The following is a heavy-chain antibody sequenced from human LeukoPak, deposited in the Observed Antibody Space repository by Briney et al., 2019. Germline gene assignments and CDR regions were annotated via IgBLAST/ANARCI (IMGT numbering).Heavy chain of an antibody. V-gene: IGHV4-59*11. CDR3: TKATQWLAFDY. CDR1: GGSISSHF. D-gene: IGHD6-19*01. CDR2: IYNSGTT. Sequence: PSETLSLTCTVSGGSISSHFWSWIRQPPGKGLEWIGNIYNSGTTNYNPSLESRVTISVDTSKNQLSLQQTSVTAADTAVYYCTKATQWLAFDYWGRGTLVTVSS. J-gene: IGHJ4*02.